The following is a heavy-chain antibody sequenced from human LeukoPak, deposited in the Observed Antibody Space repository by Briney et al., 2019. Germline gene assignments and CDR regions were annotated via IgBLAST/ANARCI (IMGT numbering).Heavy chain of an antibody. V-gene: IGHV1-2*02. CDR2: INPKNAGT. J-gene: IGHJ4*02. CDR1: GYTFTGHY. D-gene: IGHD6-13*01. CDR3: ARTLYIAAVPGGFDY. Sequence: ASVKVSCKASGYTFTGHYMHWVRQAPGQGLEWMGWINPKNAGTNFAQRFQGRVTMTRDTAISTVYMELSRLRSDDTALYYCARTLYIAAVPGGFDYWGQGTLVTVSS.